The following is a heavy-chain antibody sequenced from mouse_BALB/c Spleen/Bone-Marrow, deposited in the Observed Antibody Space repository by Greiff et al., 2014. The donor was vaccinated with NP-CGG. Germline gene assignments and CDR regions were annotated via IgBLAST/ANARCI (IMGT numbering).Heavy chain of an antibody. CDR2: ISHGGGTT. D-gene: IGHD2-3*01. Sequence: EVMLVESGGGLVKPGGSLKLSCAASGFAFSSYDMSWVRQTPEKRLEWVAYISHGGGTTYYSDTVKGRFTIPRDNAKNTLYLQMSSLKSEDTAIYYCTRHGGYYPYYYAMDYWGQGTSVTVSS. CDR3: TRHGGYYPYYYAMDY. J-gene: IGHJ4*01. CDR1: GFAFSSYD. V-gene: IGHV5-12-1*01.